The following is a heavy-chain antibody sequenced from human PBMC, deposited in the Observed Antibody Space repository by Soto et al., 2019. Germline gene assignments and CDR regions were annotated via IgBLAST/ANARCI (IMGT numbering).Heavy chain of an antibody. V-gene: IGHV4-31*03. D-gene: IGHD6-13*01. CDR3: ARTTEADPDYYGMDV. CDR1: GGSISSGGYY. Sequence: SETLSLTCTVSGGSISSGGYYWSWIRQHPGKGLEWIGYIYYSGSTYYNPSLKSRVTISVDTSKNQFSLKLSSVTAADTAVYYCARTTEADPDYYGMDVWGQGTTVTVSS. J-gene: IGHJ6*02. CDR2: IYYSGST.